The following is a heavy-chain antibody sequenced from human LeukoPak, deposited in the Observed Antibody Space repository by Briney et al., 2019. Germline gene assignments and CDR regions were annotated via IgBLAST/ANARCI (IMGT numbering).Heavy chain of an antibody. CDR3: AGVPRPCGASTSCQGAFDV. D-gene: IGHD2-2*01. V-gene: IGHV3-64*02. CDR1: GFTFSNYA. Sequence: PGGSLRLSCAASGFTFSNYAMSRVRQAPGKGLEYVSTISYNGGSANYADSVKGRFTISRDNSKNTLYLQVGSLRDEDMAVYYCAGVPRPCGASTSCQGAFDVWGQGTMVTVSS. J-gene: IGHJ3*01. CDR2: ISYNGGSA.